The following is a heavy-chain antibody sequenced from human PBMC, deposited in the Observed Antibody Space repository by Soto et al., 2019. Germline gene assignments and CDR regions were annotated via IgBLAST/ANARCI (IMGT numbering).Heavy chain of an antibody. Sequence: QVQLQQWGAGLLKPSETLSLTCDVYGGSFSGYYWTWIRQPPGTGLEWIGEINHSGSTKSNQYLKSRVTISVDTSKNQFSRKLTSVTAADTAVYYCARDKITGLFDYWGQGTLVTVSS. J-gene: IGHJ4*02. D-gene: IGHD2-8*02. V-gene: IGHV4-34*01. CDR1: GGSFSGYY. CDR2: INHSGST. CDR3: ARDKITGLFDY.